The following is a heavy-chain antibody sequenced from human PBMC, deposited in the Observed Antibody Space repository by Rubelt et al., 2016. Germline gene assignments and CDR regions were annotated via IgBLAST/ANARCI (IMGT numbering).Heavy chain of an antibody. CDR2: VHHIGNT. CDR3: ARQRATSGWIEY. D-gene: IGHD6-19*01. J-gene: IGHJ4*02. CDR1: GGSITSSGYY. V-gene: IGHV4-39*01. Sequence: QLQLQESGPGLVKPSETLSLVCSVSGGSITSSGYYWGWIRQPPGKGLEWIGCVHHIGNTYYNPSLESRVTISVDPSKSHFSLKLSSVTAADTAVYYCARQRATSGWIEYWGQGTLVTVSS.